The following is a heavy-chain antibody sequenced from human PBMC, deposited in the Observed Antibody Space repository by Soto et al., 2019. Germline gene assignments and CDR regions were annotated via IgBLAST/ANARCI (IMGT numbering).Heavy chain of an antibody. V-gene: IGHV4-31*03. Sequence: QVQLQESGPGLVKPSQTLSLTCTVSGGSISSGGYYWSWIRQHPGKGLEWIGYIYYSGSTYYNPSLKRRVNISVHTSKNQFSLKLSSVTAADTAVYYCARQEYYYYGMDVWGQGTTVTVSS. CDR2: IYYSGST. CDR3: ARQEYYYYGMDV. J-gene: IGHJ6*02. CDR1: GGSISSGGYY.